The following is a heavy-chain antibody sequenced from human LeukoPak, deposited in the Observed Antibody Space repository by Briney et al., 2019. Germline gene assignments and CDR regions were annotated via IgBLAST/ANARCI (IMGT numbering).Heavy chain of an antibody. V-gene: IGHV4-39*01. CDR2: LYYSGST. CDR1: GGSISSSSYY. J-gene: IGHJ4*02. CDR3: ARLSPYYDILTGSSYCFDY. D-gene: IGHD3-9*01. Sequence: PSETLSLTCTVSGGSISSSSYYWGWIRQPPGKGLEWIGSLYYSGSTYYNPSLKSRVTISVDTSKKQFSLELSSVTAADTAVYYCARLSPYYDILTGSSYCFDYWGQGTLVTVSS.